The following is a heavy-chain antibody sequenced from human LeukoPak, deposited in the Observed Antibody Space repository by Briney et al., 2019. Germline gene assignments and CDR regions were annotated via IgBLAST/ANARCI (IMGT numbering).Heavy chain of an antibody. D-gene: IGHD4/OR15-4a*01. Sequence: GTSVKVSCKASGLTFTSSAMQWVRQARGQRLEWIGWIVVGSGNTNYAQKFQERVTITRDMSTSTAYMELSSLRSEDTAVYYCAAIPYYDYGGINYFDYWGQGTLVTVSS. CDR1: GLTFTSSA. J-gene: IGHJ4*02. CDR3: AAIPYYDYGGINYFDY. CDR2: IVVGSGNT. V-gene: IGHV1-58*02.